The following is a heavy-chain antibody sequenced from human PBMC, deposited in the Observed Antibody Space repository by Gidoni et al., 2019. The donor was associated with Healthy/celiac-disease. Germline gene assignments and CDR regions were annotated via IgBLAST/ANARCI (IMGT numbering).Heavy chain of an antibody. CDR2: IWYDGSNK. CDR3: ARSGSYYYFDY. Sequence: QVQLVESGGGVVQPGRSLRLSCAASGFTFSSYGMHWVRQATGKGLERVAVIWYDGSNKYYADSVKGRFTISRDNSKNTLYLQMNSLRAEDTAVYYCARSGSYYYFDYWGQGTLVTVSS. J-gene: IGHJ4*02. V-gene: IGHV3-33*01. CDR1: GFTFSSYG. D-gene: IGHD1-26*01.